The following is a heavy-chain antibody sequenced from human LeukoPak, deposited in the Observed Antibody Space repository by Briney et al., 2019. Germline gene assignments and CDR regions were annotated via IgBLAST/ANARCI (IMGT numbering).Heavy chain of an antibody. CDR3: ARDRGYYDSSGYYSDAFDI. Sequence: PSETLSLTCTVSGGSVSSGSYYWRWIRQPPGKGLEWIGYIYYSGSTNYNPSLKSRVTISVDTSKNQFSLKLSSVTAADTAVYYCARDRGYYDSSGYYSDAFDIWGQGTMVTVSS. D-gene: IGHD3-22*01. J-gene: IGHJ3*02. CDR2: IYYSGST. V-gene: IGHV4-61*01. CDR1: GGSVSSGSYY.